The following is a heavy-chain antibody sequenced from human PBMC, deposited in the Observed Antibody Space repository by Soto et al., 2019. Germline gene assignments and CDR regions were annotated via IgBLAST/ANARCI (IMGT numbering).Heavy chain of an antibody. D-gene: IGHD6-13*01. CDR2: IHYSGSA. CDR3: AKVGRIAAAGTWFDP. J-gene: IGHJ5*02. CDR1: AGSISGSY. V-gene: IGHV4-59*12. Sequence: SETLSLTWTGSAGSISGSYWSWIRQPPGRELEVVAYIHYSGSAYYNPSLERRVPISIDTSKNQFSLKVNSVNTADTAVYYCAKVGRIAAAGTWFDPWGQGTLVTVSS.